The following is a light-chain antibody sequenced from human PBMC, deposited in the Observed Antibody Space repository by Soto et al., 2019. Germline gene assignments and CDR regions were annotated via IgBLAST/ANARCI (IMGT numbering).Light chain of an antibody. V-gene: IGKV1-27*01. J-gene: IGKJ1*01. CDR3: QKYNSAPRT. CDR2: AAS. CDR1: QDINNY. Sequence: DIQMTQSPSSLSASVVDRVTITCRASQDINNYLAWYQVQPGKGPKLLIYAASTLQSGVPSRFSGSGSGTEFTLTISSLQPEDVATYFCQKYNSAPRTFGQGTRVEI.